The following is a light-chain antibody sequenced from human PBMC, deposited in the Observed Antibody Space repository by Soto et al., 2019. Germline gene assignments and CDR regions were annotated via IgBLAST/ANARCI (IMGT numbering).Light chain of an antibody. Sequence: DIQLTQSPSFLSASVGDRVTITCRASQGISSYLVWYQQKPGKAPKLLIYAASTLQSGVPSRFSGSASGTEFTLTISSLQPEDFASYYCQQLNSYPLTFGGGTKVVIK. V-gene: IGKV1-9*01. CDR1: QGISSY. J-gene: IGKJ4*01. CDR3: QQLNSYPLT. CDR2: AAS.